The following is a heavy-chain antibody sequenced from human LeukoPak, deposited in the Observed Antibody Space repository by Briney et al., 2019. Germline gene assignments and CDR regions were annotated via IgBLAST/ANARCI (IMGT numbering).Heavy chain of an antibody. CDR3: ARTVVVVPAAMGSYYFDY. V-gene: IGHV1-46*01. D-gene: IGHD2-2*01. CDR2: INPSGGST. Sequence: ASVKVSCKASGYTFTSYYMHWVRQAPGQGLEWMGIINPSGGSTSYAQKFQGRVTMTTDTSTSTAYMELRSLRSDDTAVYYCARTVVVVPAAMGSYYFDYWGQGTLVTVSS. J-gene: IGHJ4*02. CDR1: GYTFTSYY.